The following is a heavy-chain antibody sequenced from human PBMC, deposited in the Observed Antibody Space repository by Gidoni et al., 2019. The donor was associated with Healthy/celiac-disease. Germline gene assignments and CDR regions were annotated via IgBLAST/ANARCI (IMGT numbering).Heavy chain of an antibody. J-gene: IGHJ3*02. CDR3: ARPDLTRPI. V-gene: IGHV4-39*01. CDR2: IYYSGST. CDR1: GGSISSSSYY. Sequence: QLQLQESGPGLVKPSETLSLTCTVSGGSISSSSYYWGWIRQPPGKALEWIGSIYYSGSTYYNPSLKSRVTISVDTSKNQFSLKLSSVTATDTAVYYCARPDLTRPIWGQGTMVTVSS. D-gene: IGHD1-1*01.